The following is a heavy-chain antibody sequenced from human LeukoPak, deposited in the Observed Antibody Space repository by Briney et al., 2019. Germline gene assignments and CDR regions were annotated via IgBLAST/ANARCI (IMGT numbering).Heavy chain of an antibody. CDR1: GFTFSSYE. D-gene: IGHD4-17*01. Sequence: GGSLRLSCAASGFTFSSYEMNWVRQAPGKGLEYVSAISSNGGSTYYANSVKGRFTISRDNSKNTLYLQMGSLRAEDMAVYYCARDYGDYAPYYYYYYMDVWGKGTTVTVSS. V-gene: IGHV3-64*01. CDR2: ISSNGGST. CDR3: ARDYGDYAPYYYYYYMDV. J-gene: IGHJ6*03.